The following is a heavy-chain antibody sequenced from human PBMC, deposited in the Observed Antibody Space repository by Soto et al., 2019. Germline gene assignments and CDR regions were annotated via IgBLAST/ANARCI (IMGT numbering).Heavy chain of an antibody. CDR1: GDSIISSNYY. CDR3: ARIVVIPAAPDYYNYYGVDV. J-gene: IGHJ6*02. CDR2: MYYSGIT. D-gene: IGHD2-2*01. V-gene: IGHV4-39*01. Sequence: QLQLQESGPGLVKPSETLSLTCTVSGDSIISSNYYWAWIRQSPGKGLEWIGNMYYSGITYYNLSLKSRVTMSVDTSKNQFSLKISSVTAADTSVYYCARIVVIPAAPDYYNYYGVDVWGQGTTVTVSS.